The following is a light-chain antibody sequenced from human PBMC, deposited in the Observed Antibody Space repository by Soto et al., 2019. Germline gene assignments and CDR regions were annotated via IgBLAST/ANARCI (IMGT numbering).Light chain of an antibody. V-gene: IGLV7-46*01. J-gene: IGLJ2*01. Sequence: QAVVTQEPSLTVSPGGTVTLTCGSSTGAVTSGHYPYWFQQKAGQAPRTLIYDTNNKHSWTPARFSGSLLGGKAALTLSGAQPEDEAEYYCLLSYSGARSVVFGGGTKLTVL. CDR2: DTN. CDR1: TGAVTSGHY. CDR3: LLSYSGARSVV.